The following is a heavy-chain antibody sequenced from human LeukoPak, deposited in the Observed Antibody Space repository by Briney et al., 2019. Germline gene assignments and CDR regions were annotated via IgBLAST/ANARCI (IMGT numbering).Heavy chain of an antibody. CDR1: GFTFTNAW. V-gene: IGHV3-15*01. Sequence: GSLRLSCAASGFTFTNAWMSWVRQGPGKGLEWVGRIRSKTDGGATDYAAPVKGRFTISRDDSKNTLYLQMNSLETEDTALYYCTTANPYYFDYWGQGALVTVSS. D-gene: IGHD2-8*01. CDR3: TTANPYYFDY. CDR2: IRSKTDGGAT. J-gene: IGHJ4*02.